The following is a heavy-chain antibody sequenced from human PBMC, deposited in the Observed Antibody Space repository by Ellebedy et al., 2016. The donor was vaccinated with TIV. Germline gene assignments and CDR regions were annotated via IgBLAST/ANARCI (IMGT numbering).Heavy chain of an antibody. Sequence: MPSETLSLTCAVYGGSFSGYYWSWIRQPPGKGLEWIGEINHSGSTNYNPSLKSRVTISVDTSKNQFSLKLSSVTAADTAVYYCAREGGLLWFGEGGEIDYWGQGTLVTVSS. J-gene: IGHJ4*02. CDR3: AREGGLLWFGEGGEIDY. V-gene: IGHV4-34*01. D-gene: IGHD3-10*01. CDR2: INHSGST. CDR1: GGSFSGYY.